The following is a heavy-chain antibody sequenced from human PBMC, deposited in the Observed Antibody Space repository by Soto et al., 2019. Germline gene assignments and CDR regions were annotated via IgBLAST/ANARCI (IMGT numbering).Heavy chain of an antibody. D-gene: IGHD5-18*01. V-gene: IGHV1-69*12. CDR2: IIAMFGTA. CDR1: GGTFSTYA. CDR3: ASGIQLWLRRINNGYSG. J-gene: IGHJ4*02. Sequence: QVQLVQSGAEVKKPESSVKVSCKAPGGTFSTYAISWVRQAPGQGLEWMGGIIAMFGTANYAQMFQDRVTITADESTNTVYMELSSLRSEDTAVYFCASGIQLWLRRINNGYSGWGQGTLVTVSS.